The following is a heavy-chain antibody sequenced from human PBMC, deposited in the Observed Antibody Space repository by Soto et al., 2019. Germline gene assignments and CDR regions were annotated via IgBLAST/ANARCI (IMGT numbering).Heavy chain of an antibody. D-gene: IGHD2-2*01. CDR2: IYYSGST. V-gene: IGHV4-31*01. CDR1: VGSIIIGGDY. J-gene: IGHJ6*01. Sequence: SATXALTGTVSVGSIIIGGDYLSWIRPHPGKGLEWIGYIYYSGSTYYNPSLKSLVTMSVDTSKNQFSLKLSSVTAADTAVYYRAREGVVPDATKHGMEVWGQGTTVNVYS. CDR3: AREGVVPDATKHGMEV.